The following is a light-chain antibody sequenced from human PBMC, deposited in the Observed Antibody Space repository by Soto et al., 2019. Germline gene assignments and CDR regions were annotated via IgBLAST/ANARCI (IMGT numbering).Light chain of an antibody. CDR1: QSISSW. CDR2: DSS. J-gene: IGKJ5*01. Sequence: DIQMTQSPSTLSASVGDRVTITCRASQSISSWLAWYQQKPGRAPKLLIYDSSSLESGVPSRFSGSGSGTSFTLTISSLQPEDFATYYCQQLLSYPITFGQGARLEI. CDR3: QQLLSYPIT. V-gene: IGKV1-5*01.